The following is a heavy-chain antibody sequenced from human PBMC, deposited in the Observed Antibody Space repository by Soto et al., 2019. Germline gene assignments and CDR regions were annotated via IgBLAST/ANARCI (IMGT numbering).Heavy chain of an antibody. CDR3: ARSPPKAAGGSMDV. CDR1: GYTFTSYG. CDR2: ISAYNGNT. V-gene: IGHV1-18*01. D-gene: IGHD6-13*01. Sequence: ASGKVSCKASGYTFTSYGISWVRQAPGQGLEWMGWISAYNGNTNYAQKLQGRVTMTTDTSTSTAYMELRSLRSDDTAVYYCARSPPKAAGGSMDVWGKGTTVTVSS. J-gene: IGHJ6*03.